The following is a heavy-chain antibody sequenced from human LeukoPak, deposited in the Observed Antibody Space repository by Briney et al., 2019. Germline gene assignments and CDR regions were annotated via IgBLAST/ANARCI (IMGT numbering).Heavy chain of an antibody. Sequence: ASVKVSCKASGYTFTDYYINWVRQAPGQGLEWIGWINPNSGDTNYAQKFQDRVTMTRDTSISTAYIELNFLRSDDTAVFYCARDFATPSIAAAGMVDYWGQGTLVTVSS. J-gene: IGHJ4*02. CDR3: ARDFATPSIAAAGMVDY. V-gene: IGHV1-2*02. CDR2: INPNSGDT. CDR1: GYTFTDYY. D-gene: IGHD6-13*01.